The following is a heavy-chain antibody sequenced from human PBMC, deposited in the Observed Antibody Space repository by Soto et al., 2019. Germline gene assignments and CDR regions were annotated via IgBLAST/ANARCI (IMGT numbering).Heavy chain of an antibody. D-gene: IGHD3-22*01. V-gene: IGHV5-51*01. CDR2: IYPGDSDT. J-gene: IGHJ3*02. Sequence: RGESLKISCKGSGYSFTSYWIGWVRQMPGKGLEWMGIIYPGDSDTRYSPSFQGQVTISADKSISTAYLQWSSLKASDTAVYYCTRDPYYYDSSGYYYGDAFDIWGQGTMVTVSS. CDR3: TRDPYYYDSSGYYYGDAFDI. CDR1: GYSFTSYW.